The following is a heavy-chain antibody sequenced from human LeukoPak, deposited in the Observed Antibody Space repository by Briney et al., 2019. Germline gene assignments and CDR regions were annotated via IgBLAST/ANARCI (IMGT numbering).Heavy chain of an antibody. V-gene: IGHV4-4*07. J-gene: IGHJ4*02. D-gene: IGHD3-16*01. CDR1: GISINPYY. CDR2: IIYTTGST. CDR3: MRDGPSWGLL. Sequence: SETLSLTCTVSGISINPYYWTWIRQPAGKGLEWIGRIIYTTGSTNYNPSPSSRVTMSVDTSKNQISLKLTYVTAADTAMYYCMRDGPSWGLLWGLGTLVTVSS.